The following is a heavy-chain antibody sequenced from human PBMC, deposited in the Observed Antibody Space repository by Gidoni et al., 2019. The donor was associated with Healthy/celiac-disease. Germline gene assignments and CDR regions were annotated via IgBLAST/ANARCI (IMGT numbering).Heavy chain of an antibody. J-gene: IGHJ6*02. Sequence: EVQLLESGGGLVQPGGSLRLSCAAYGFTFSSYAMSWVRQGPGKGREWVSAISGSGGSTYYADSVKGRFTISRDNSKNTLYLQMNSLRAEDTAVYYCAKDQRDIVVVPAASYYYGMDVWGQGTTVTVSS. D-gene: IGHD2-2*01. CDR3: AKDQRDIVVVPAASYYYGMDV. CDR1: GFTFSSYA. V-gene: IGHV3-23*01. CDR2: ISGSGGST.